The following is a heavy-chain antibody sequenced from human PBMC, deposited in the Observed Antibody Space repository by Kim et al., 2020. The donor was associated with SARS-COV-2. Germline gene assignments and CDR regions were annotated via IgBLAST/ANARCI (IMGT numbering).Heavy chain of an antibody. CDR3: VKEAAFTTVVVDYYFDY. V-gene: IGHV3-23*01. Sequence: SVKGRFSNSRDNSKNTRYLQMNSLRTEDTARYFCVKEAAFTTVVVDYYFDYWGQGTLVTVSS. D-gene: IGHD2-15*01. J-gene: IGHJ4*02.